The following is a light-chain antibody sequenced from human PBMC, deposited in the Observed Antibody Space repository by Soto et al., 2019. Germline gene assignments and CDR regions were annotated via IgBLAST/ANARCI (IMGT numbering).Light chain of an antibody. V-gene: IGKV1-5*01. CDR3: EQYKSYWT. Sequence: DIQMTQSPSTLSASVGDRATITCRASQSISSWLAWYQQKPGKAPKLLIYDASSLESGVPSRFSGSGSGTEFTLTISSVRPDDVATYHCEQYKSYWTFGQGTQVEIK. CDR2: DAS. CDR1: QSISSW. J-gene: IGKJ1*01.